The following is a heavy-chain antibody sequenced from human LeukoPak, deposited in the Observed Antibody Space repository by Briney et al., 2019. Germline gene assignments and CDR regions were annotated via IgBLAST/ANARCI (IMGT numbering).Heavy chain of an antibody. J-gene: IGHJ3*02. Sequence: ASVKVSCKASGYTFTSYYMQCLRQAPGQWLELMGISIPSAGSTSYAQKFQGRVTMTRDTSTSTVYMELSSLRSEDTAVYYCARDGLGYCSGGSCPKGLDAFDIWGQGTMVTVSS. D-gene: IGHD2-15*01. CDR3: ARDGLGYCSGGSCPKGLDAFDI. CDR1: GYTFTSYY. CDR2: SIPSAGST. V-gene: IGHV1-46*01.